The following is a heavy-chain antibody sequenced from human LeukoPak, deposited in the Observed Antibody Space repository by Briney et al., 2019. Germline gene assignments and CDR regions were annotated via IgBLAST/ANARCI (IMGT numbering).Heavy chain of an antibody. CDR1: GFPFSDYA. Sequence: PGGSLRLSCAASGFPFSDYAMTWVRQTPGKGLEWVSVIAGGGNGAYYADSVKGRFTISRDNSKNTLYLQMYSLRAEDTALYYCAKLGCTGTICYANYWGQGTLVTVSS. CDR3: AKLGCTGTICYANY. CDR2: IAGGGNGA. D-gene: IGHD2-2*01. J-gene: IGHJ4*02. V-gene: IGHV3-23*01.